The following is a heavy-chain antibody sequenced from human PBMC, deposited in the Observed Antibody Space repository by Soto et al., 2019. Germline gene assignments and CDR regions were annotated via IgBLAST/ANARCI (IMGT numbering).Heavy chain of an antibody. CDR2: IIPIFGTA. D-gene: IGHD6-13*01. V-gene: IGHV1-69*06. CDR1: GGTFSSYA. CDR3: ARGSPYSSSWYPYYYGMDV. Sequence: QVQLVQSGAEVKKPGSPVKVSCKASGGTFSSYAISWVRQAPGQGLEWMGGIIPIFGTANYAQKFQGRVTITADKSTSTAYMELSSLRSEDTAVYYCARGSPYSSSWYPYYYGMDVWGQGTTVTVSS. J-gene: IGHJ6*02.